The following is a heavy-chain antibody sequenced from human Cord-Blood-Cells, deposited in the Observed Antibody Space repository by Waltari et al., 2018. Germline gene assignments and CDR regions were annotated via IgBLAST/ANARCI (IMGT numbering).Heavy chain of an antibody. J-gene: IGHJ4*02. V-gene: IGHV5-10-1*01. CDR3: ARHGGSSWYFYFDY. Sequence: EVQLVQSGAEVKKPGESLRIACKGSGHGFTSYATSWVRQMPGKGLEWMGRIDPSDSYTNYSPSFQGHVTISADKSISTAYLQWSSLKASDTAMYYCARHGGSSWYFYFDYWGQGTLVTVSS. D-gene: IGHD6-13*01. CDR1: GHGFTSYA. CDR2: IDPSDSYT.